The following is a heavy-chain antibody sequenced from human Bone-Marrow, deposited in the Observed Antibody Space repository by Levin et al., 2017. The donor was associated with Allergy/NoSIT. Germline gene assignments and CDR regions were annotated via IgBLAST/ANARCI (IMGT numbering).Heavy chain of an antibody. CDR3: GRCYDGDSYYYDMDV. CDR2: IIPIFGTT. J-gene: IGHJ6*02. D-gene: IGHD2-15*01. V-gene: IGHV1-69*06. Sequence: ASVKVSCKASGCTFSTYAISWVRQAPGQGLEWMGGIIPIFGTTNYAQKFQGRVTITADTSTSTAYMELNSLISEDTAVYYCGRCYDGDSYYYDMDVWGQGTAVTVSS. CDR1: GCTFSTYA.